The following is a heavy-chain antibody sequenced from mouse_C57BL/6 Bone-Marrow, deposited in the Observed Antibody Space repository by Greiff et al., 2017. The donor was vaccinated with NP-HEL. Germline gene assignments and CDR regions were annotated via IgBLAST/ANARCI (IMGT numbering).Heavy chain of an antibody. Sequence: VQLQQSGAELVRPGASVKLSCKASGYTFTDYYIHWVKQRPGQGLEWIGWIYPGSGNTKYNEKFKGKATLTADTSSSTAYMQLSSLTSEDSAVYYCARDLLWPHYYAMDYWGQGTSVTVSS. J-gene: IGHJ4*01. CDR1: GYTFTDYY. CDR3: ARDLLWPHYYAMDY. CDR2: IYPGSGNT. V-gene: IGHV1-66*01. D-gene: IGHD2-1*01.